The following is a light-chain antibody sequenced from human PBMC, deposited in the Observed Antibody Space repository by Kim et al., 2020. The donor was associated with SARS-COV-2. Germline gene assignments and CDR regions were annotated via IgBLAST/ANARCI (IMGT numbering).Light chain of an antibody. CDR2: GAS. CDR1: PSISSSD. J-gene: IGKJ1*01. Sequence: ARAAAATPTCRASPSISSSDCAWYQQKPGHDPRLLIYGASSGATGIPDRFSGSGSGTDFTLTISRLEPEDFAVYYCQQYGSSPRTFGQGTKVDIK. CDR3: QQYGSSPRT. V-gene: IGKV3-20*01.